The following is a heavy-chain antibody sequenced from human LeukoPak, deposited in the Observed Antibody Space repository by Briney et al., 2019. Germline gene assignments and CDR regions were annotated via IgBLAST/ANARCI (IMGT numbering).Heavy chain of an antibody. CDR1: GFTFSSYA. CDR3: AKDRLGSSGPFDY. J-gene: IGHJ4*02. CDR2: ISGSGGST. V-gene: IGHV3-23*01. Sequence: PGGSLRLSCAASGFTFSSYAMSWVRQAPGKGLEWVSAISGSGGSTYYVDSVKGRLTISRDNSKNTLYLQMNSLRAEDTAVYYCAKDRLGSSGPFDYWGQGTLVTVSS. D-gene: IGHD6-19*01.